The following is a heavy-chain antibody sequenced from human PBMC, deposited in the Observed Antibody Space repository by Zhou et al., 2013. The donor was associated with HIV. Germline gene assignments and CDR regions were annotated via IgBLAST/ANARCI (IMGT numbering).Heavy chain of an antibody. CDR3: AGGIVDRTFDY. CDR1: GGSISNYY. J-gene: IGHJ4*02. CDR2: IYTSGTT. V-gene: IGHV4-4*07. Sequence: VQLQESGPGLVKPSETLSLTCTVSGGSISNYYWSWIRQPAGKGLEWIGRIYTSGTTNYNPSLKSRVTMSVDTSKNQFSLRLTSVTAADTAGYYCAGGIVDRTFDYWGQGTLVTVSS. D-gene: IGHD3-22*01.